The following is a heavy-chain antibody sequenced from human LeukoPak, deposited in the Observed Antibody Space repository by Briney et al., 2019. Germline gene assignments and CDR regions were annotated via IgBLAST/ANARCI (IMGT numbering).Heavy chain of an antibody. Sequence: GASVTVSCKASGGTFSSYAISWVRQAPGQGLEWMGGIIPIFGTANYAQKFQGRVMITADESTSTAYMELSSLRSEDTAVYYCARLGPFYDSSSYGDYNWFDPWGQGTLVTVSS. J-gene: IGHJ5*02. D-gene: IGHD3-22*01. CDR3: ARLGPFYDSSSYGDYNWFDP. V-gene: IGHV1-69*13. CDR1: GGTFSSYA. CDR2: IIPIFGTA.